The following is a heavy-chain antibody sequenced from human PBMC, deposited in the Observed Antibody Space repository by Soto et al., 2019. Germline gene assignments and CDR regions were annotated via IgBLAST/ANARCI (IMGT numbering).Heavy chain of an antibody. CDR2: IRSEAHSYAT. CDR1: GFTFSSYA. Sequence: GGSLRHSCSASGFTFSSYAFRLVRQAPGKRPEWVGRIRSEAHSYATGYSASMKGRFTISRDDSRNTAYLQMTGLETGDTAVYYCARYDTFDYWGQGTQVTVSS. J-gene: IGHJ4*02. CDR3: ARYDTFDY. D-gene: IGHD3-9*01. V-gene: IGHV3-73*01.